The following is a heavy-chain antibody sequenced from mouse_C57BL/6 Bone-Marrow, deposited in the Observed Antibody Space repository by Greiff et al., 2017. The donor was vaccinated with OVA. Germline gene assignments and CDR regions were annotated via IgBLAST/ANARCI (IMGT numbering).Heavy chain of an antibody. V-gene: IGHV5-17*01. Sequence: VQLQQSGGGLVKPGGSLKLSCAASGFTFSDYGMHWVRQAPEKGLEWVAYISSGSSTIYYADPVKGRFTLSRDNAKNTLFLQMTSLRSEDTAMYYCARINDWYFDVWGTGTTVTVSS. J-gene: IGHJ1*03. CDR2: ISSGSSTI. CDR3: ARINDWYFDV. CDR1: GFTFSDYG.